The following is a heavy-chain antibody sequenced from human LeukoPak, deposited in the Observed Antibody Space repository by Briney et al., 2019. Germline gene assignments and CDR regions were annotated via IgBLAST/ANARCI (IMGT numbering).Heavy chain of an antibody. CDR3: ARRADYFSTTGYDKFDY. V-gene: IGHV4-59*08. D-gene: IGHD3-9*01. CDR2: LYYSGGT. CDR1: GGSVTGYY. J-gene: IGHJ4*02. Sequence: SETLSLTCTVSGGSVTGYYWRWLRQPPGKGLEWIGYLYYSGGTDYNRSLKSRVTMSVDTSKNQFSLKLRFVTAADTAVYYCARRADYFSTTGYDKFDYWGQGSLVTVSS.